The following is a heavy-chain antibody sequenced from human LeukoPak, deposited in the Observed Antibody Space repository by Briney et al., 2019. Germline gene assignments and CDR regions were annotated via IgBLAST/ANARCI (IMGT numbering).Heavy chain of an antibody. CDR1: GFTFSSYW. V-gene: IGHV3-74*01. D-gene: IGHD1-20*01. CDR2: INSDGSST. Sequence: GGSLRLSCAASGFTFSSYWMHWVRQAPGKGLVWVSRINSDGSSTNYADSAKGRFTISRDNAKNTLYLQMNSLRAEDTAVYYCARDVEITGTTYDYWGQGTLVTVSS. CDR3: ARDVEITGTTYDY. J-gene: IGHJ4*02.